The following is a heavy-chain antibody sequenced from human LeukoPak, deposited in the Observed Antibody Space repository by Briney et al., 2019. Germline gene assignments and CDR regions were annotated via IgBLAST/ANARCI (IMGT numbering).Heavy chain of an antibody. CDR2: IYYSAST. CDR3: ARDPGYCSSTSCYEGPHNWFDP. Sequence: PSETLSLTCTVSGGSISSSSYYWGWIRQPPGKGLAWIGSIYYSASTYYNPSLKSRVTISLDTSKNQFSLRLSSVTAADTAVYYCARDPGYCSSTSCYEGPHNWFDPWGQGTLVTVSS. V-gene: IGHV4-39*07. J-gene: IGHJ5*02. D-gene: IGHD2-2*01. CDR1: GGSISSSSYY.